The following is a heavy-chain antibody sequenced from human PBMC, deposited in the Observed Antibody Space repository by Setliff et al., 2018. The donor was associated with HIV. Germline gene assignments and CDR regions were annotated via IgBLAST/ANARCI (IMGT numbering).Heavy chain of an antibody. V-gene: IGHV5-51*03. J-gene: IGHJ6*03. CDR3: ARTGYSSSRGRFSGYYYYMDV. Sequence: GKSLKISCKGSGYSFTSYWIDGVRQMPGKGLEWMGIIYPGDSNTRYSPSFQGQVTISADKSISTAYLQWNSLKASDTAMYYCARTGYSSSRGRFSGYYYYMDVWGKGTRSPSP. CDR2: IYPGDSNT. CDR1: GYSFTSYW. D-gene: IGHD6-13*01.